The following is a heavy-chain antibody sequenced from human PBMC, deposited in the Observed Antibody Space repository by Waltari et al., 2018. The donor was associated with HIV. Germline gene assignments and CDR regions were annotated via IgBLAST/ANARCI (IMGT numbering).Heavy chain of an antibody. CDR1: GDSFLTNNAT. V-gene: IGHV6-1*01. D-gene: IGHD6-19*01. Sequence: QVQLQQSGPGLVRPSQTLSVTCAISGDSFLTNNATWNWIRQSPSRGLQWLGRTYYRSKWFTDYAVSVKGRMTINPDTSKNQYSLQLNSVSREDTAIYYCARAVAGSNHFDLWGRGTLLTVSS. J-gene: IGHJ2*01. CDR3: ARAVAGSNHFDL. CDR2: TYYRSKWFT.